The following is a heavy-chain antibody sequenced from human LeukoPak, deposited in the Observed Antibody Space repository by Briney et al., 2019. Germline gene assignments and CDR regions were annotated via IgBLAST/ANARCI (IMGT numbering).Heavy chain of an antibody. V-gene: IGHV4-61*02. D-gene: IGHD3-3*01. CDR3: ARGPFGSA. CDR1: GASLSGNTDY. J-gene: IGHJ3*01. Sequence: PSETLSLTCTVSGASLSGNTDYYNWIRQPAGKGLEWIGRIFTSGSTYYNPSLKTRVTISLDTSRNQVSLNLNSVTAADTALYYCARGPFGSAWGQGTMVTISS. CDR2: IFTSGST.